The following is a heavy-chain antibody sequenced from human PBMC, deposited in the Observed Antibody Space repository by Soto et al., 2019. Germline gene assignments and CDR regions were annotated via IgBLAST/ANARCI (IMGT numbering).Heavy chain of an antibody. V-gene: IGHV3-48*01. D-gene: IGHD4-17*01. J-gene: IGHJ4*02. CDR1: GFTFSSHS. Sequence: GGSLRLSCAASGFTFSSHSMNWVRQAPGKGLEWVSYISSTSNIIYHADSVKGRFTISRDNAKNSLFLQMNSLRVEDTAVYYCARDDYGGDSDYWGQGTLVTVSS. CDR2: ISSTSNII. CDR3: ARDDYGGDSDY.